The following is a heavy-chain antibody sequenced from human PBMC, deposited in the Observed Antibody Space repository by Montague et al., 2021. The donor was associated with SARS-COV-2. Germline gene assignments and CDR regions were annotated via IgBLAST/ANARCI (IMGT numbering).Heavy chain of an antibody. CDR2: IYYSGST. V-gene: IGHV4-31*03. CDR1: GGSISSGGYY. Sequence: TLSLTCTVSGGSISSGGYYWSWIRQHPGKGLEWIGYIYYSGSTYYNPSLKSRVTISVDTSKNQFSLKLSSVTAADTAVYHCARGFELLGDDYWGQGTLVTVSS. J-gene: IGHJ4*02. D-gene: IGHD3-10*01. CDR3: ARGFELLGDDY.